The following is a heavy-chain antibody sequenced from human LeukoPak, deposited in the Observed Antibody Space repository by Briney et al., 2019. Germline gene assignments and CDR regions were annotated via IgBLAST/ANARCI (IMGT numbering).Heavy chain of an antibody. CDR2: IYYSGST. V-gene: IGHV4-59*01. CDR3: ARATDSSGYYYLIDAFDI. Sequence: SETLSLLCTVSGGSISSYYWSWIRQPPGKGLECIGYIYYSGSTNYNPSLKSRVTISVDTSKNQFSLKLSSVTAADTAVYYCARATDSSGYYYLIDAFDIGAQGTMVTVSS. CDR1: GGSISSYY. D-gene: IGHD3-22*01. J-gene: IGHJ3*02.